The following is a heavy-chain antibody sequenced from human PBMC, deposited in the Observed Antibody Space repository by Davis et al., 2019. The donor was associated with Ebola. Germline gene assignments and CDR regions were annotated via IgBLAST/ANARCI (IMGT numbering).Heavy chain of an antibody. CDR3: ASQGELGGLFDY. V-gene: IGHV4-59*08. J-gene: IGHJ4*02. D-gene: IGHD7-27*01. Sequence: MPSETLSLTCTVSGGSISSYYWTWIRQPPGKGLEWIGYIYYSGSTNYNPSLKSRVTISVDTSKNQFSLKLSSVTAADTAVYYCASQGELGGLFDYWGQGTLVTVSS. CDR2: IYYSGST. CDR1: GGSISSYY.